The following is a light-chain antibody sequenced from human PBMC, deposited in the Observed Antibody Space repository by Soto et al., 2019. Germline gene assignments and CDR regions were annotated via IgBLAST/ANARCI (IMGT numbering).Light chain of an antibody. CDR1: SSDLAGLNY. Sequence: QSVLTQPASVSGSPGQSITIPCTGRSSDLAGLNYVSWYQQHPGKAPKLMIYEVTNRPSGVSNRFSGSKSGNTASLTISGLQAEDEADYYCSSYTTTNTYVFGTGTKLTVL. CDR2: EVT. CDR3: SSYTTTNTYV. V-gene: IGLV2-14*01. J-gene: IGLJ1*01.